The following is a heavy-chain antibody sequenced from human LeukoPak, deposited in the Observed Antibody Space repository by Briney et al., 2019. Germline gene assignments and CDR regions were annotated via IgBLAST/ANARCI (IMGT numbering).Heavy chain of an antibody. V-gene: IGHV3-23*01. D-gene: IGHD5-12*01. CDR1: GSTFSSYA. CDR3: AKSRVATIIGNDY. J-gene: IGHJ4*02. Sequence: GGSLRLSCAASGSTFSSYAMSWVRQAPGKGLEWVSAISGSGGSTYYADSVKGRFTISRDNSKNTLYLQMNSLRAEDTAVYYCAKSRVATIIGNDYWGQGTLVTVSS. CDR2: ISGSGGST.